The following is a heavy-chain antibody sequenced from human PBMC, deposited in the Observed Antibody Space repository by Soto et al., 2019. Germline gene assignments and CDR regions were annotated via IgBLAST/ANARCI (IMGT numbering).Heavy chain of an antibody. J-gene: IGHJ4*02. D-gene: IGHD1-1*01. CDR2: ISAHNGNT. Sequence: QVHLVQAGAEVKKPGASVKVSCKASGYTFTSYGITWVRQAPGQGLEWMGWISAHNGNTDYAQTLQGRVIVNRATSTTTAYMELRSLRSDDTAVYYCARGRYGDYWGQGALVTVSS. V-gene: IGHV1-18*01. CDR1: GYTFTSYG. CDR3: ARGRYGDY.